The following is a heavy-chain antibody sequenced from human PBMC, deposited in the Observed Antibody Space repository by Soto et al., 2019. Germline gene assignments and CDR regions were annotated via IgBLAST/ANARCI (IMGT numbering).Heavy chain of an antibody. D-gene: IGHD2-15*01. J-gene: IGHJ3*02. CDR2: IDWDDDK. Sequence: GSGPTLVNPPQTLTLTCTFSVFSLSTSGMCVSWIRQPPGKALEWLALIDWDDDKYYSTSLKTRLTISKDTSKNQVVLTMTNMDPVDTATYYCARMSGGTLDAFDIWGQGTMVTVSS. CDR3: ARMSGGTLDAFDI. V-gene: IGHV2-70*01. CDR1: VFSLSTSGMC.